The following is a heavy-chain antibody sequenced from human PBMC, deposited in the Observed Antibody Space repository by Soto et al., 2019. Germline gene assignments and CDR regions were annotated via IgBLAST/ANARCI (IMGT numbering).Heavy chain of an antibody. J-gene: IGHJ1*01. V-gene: IGHV3-9*01. CDR3: AKALYGSSSSPIDF. CDR1: GFTFDDYA. D-gene: IGHD6-13*01. CDR2: ITWNSGYI. Sequence: PGGSLRLSCAASGFTFDDYAMHWVRQAPGKGLEWVSYITWNSGYIGYGESGKGRLTSSRDNANNSLYLQMNSLKTEDTAFYYCAKALYGSSSSPIDFWGQGTLVTVS.